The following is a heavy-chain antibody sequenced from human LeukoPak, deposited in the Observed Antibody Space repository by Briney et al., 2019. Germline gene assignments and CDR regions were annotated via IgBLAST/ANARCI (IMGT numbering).Heavy chain of an antibody. V-gene: IGHV3-23*01. D-gene: IGHD1-14*01. CDR1: GFTFSSYS. Sequence: PGGSLRLSCAASGFTFSSYSMNWVRQAPGKGLEWVASISGSGDSTSYGDSVKGRFTISRDNFKRTVHLEMSNLRADDTAMYYCVRRAAVRGMDFWGLGTTVIVSS. CDR2: ISGSGDST. CDR3: VRRAAVRGMDF. J-gene: IGHJ6*02.